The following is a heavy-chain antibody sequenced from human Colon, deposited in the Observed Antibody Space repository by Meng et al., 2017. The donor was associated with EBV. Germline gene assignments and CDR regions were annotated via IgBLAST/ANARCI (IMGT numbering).Heavy chain of an antibody. J-gene: IGHJ5*02. CDR2: RYYSGIS. CDR1: GASISRGSFC. CDR3: ARGLSWLRELLSINGFDP. D-gene: IGHD3-10*01. Sequence: QRHLPESRPRLLKPALTLSSTSPSSGASISRGSFCWGGVRQRRGKGLAGMGSRYYSGISYYTPSHASPATTCVDTSTNQFSLKLCSVNPADTAVYYSARGLSWLRELLSINGFDPWGQGTLVTVSS. V-gene: IGHV4-39*07.